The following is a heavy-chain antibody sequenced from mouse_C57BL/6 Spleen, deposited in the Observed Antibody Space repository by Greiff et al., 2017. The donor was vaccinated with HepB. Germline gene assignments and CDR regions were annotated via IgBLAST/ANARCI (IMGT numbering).Heavy chain of an antibody. D-gene: IGHD2-5*01. J-gene: IGHJ4*01. CDR3: ARRVYYSNYDAMDY. CDR1: GYAFSSYW. V-gene: IGHV1-80*01. CDR2: IYPGDGDT. Sequence: VQLQQSGAELVKPGASVKISCKASGYAFSSYWMNWVKQRPGKGLEWIGQIYPGDGDTNYNGKFKGKATLTADKTSSPAYMQLSSLTSEDSAVYFCARRVYYSNYDAMDYWGQGTSVTVSS.